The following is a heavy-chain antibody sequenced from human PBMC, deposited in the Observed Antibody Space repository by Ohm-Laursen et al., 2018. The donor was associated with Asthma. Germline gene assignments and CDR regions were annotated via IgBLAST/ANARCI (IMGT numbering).Heavy chain of an antibody. Sequence: SLRLSCSASGFTFSFYGMHWVRQAPGKGLEWVSYISSSSSTIYYADSVKGRFTISRDNAKNSLYLQMNSLRDEDTAVYYCARDVMEWYLPAFDFWGQGTLVTVSS. CDR1: GFTFSFYG. CDR3: ARDVMEWYLPAFDF. CDR2: ISSSSSTI. D-gene: IGHD3-3*01. J-gene: IGHJ4*02. V-gene: IGHV3-48*02.